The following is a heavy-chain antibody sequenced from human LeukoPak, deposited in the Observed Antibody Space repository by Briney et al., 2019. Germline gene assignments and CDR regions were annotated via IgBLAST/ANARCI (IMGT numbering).Heavy chain of an antibody. CDR1: GGSISSSTYY. Sequence: SETLSLTCTVPGGSISSSTYYWGWIRQPPGKGLEWIGTIYYRGSTYYNPSLKSRVTISVDTSKNQFSLKLTSVTAADTAVYYCARLGRTYYDFWSGPWGQGTLVTVSS. V-gene: IGHV4-39*01. D-gene: IGHD3-3*01. CDR3: ARLGRTYYDFWSGP. J-gene: IGHJ5*02. CDR2: IYYRGST.